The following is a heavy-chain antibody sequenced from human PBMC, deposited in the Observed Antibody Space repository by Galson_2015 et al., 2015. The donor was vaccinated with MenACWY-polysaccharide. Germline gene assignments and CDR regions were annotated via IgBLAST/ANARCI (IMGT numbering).Heavy chain of an antibody. CDR3: ARDVHYNDYLGYYFDY. J-gene: IGHJ4*01. CDR2: IWYDGGKR. V-gene: IGHV3-33*01. CDR1: DFTFSAHG. D-gene: IGHD4-11*01. Sequence: SLRLSCAASDFTFSAHGMHWVRQAPGKGLEWVAAIWYDGGKRYYADAVEGRFAVSRDNSQSTLYLQMDSLGVEDTAMYYCARDVHYNDYLGYYFDYGGQGTLVTVSS.